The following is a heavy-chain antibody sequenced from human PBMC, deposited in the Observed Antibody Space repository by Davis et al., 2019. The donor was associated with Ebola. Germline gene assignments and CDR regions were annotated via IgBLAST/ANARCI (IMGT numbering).Heavy chain of an antibody. D-gene: IGHD6-19*01. V-gene: IGHV3-20*04. CDR2: INWNGGSS. J-gene: IGHJ3*01. CDR1: GFTFDDYA. Sequence: PGGSLRLSCAASGFTFDDYAMTWVRQAPGKGLEWVSGINWNGGSSGYADSVKGRFTISRGNSKNTLHLQMNSLRVEDTAIYYCAKDTSNVWFDVWGQGTMVTVSS. CDR3: AKDTSNVWFDV.